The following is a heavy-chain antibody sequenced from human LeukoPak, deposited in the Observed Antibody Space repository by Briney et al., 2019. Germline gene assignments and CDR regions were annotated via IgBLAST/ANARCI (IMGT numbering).Heavy chain of an antibody. CDR2: INHSGST. Sequence: SETLSLTCAVYGGSFSGYYWSWIRQPPGKGLEWIGEINHSGSTNYNPSLKSRVTISVDMSKNQFSLKLSSVTAADTAVYYCARGDGYSLFDYWGQGTLVTVSS. CDR3: ARGDGYSLFDY. J-gene: IGHJ4*02. V-gene: IGHV4-34*01. D-gene: IGHD5-24*01. CDR1: GGSFSGYY.